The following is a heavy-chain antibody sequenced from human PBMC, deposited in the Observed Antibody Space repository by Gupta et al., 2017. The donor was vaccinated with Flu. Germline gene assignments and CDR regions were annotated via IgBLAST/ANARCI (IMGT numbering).Heavy chain of an antibody. CDR2: ISGSSATI. CDR3: ASDYYDSSGTHF. Sequence: VRQVPGKGLEWLSYISGSSATIYYADSVKGRFTISRDNAKNSLYLQMNSLRDEDTAVYYCASDYYDSSGTHFWGQGTLVTVSS. D-gene: IGHD3-22*01. V-gene: IGHV3-48*02. J-gene: IGHJ4*02.